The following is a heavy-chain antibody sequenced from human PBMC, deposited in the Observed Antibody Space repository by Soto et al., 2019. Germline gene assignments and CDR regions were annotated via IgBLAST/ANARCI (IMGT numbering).Heavy chain of an antibody. V-gene: IGHV4-59*08. CDR2: MYFRGST. CDR3: ARHHDSYYDFWSGYSGGNYYYGMDV. D-gene: IGHD3-3*01. Sequence: PSETLSLTCTVSGGSISSYYWSWTRQPPGKGLEWIGYMYFRGSTNYNPSLKSRVTISVDTSKNQFSLKLSSVTAADTAVYYCARHHDSYYDFWSGYSGGNYYYGMDVWGQGTTVTVSS. J-gene: IGHJ6*02. CDR1: GGSISSYY.